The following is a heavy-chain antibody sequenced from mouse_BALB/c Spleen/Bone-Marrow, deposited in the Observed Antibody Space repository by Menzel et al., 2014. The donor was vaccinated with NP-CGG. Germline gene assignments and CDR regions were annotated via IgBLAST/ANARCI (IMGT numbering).Heavy chain of an antibody. J-gene: IGHJ2*01. Sequence: VQLVESGAELVRPGSSVKISCKASSYAISSYWMNWVKQRPGQGLEWIGQIYPGDGDTNYNGKFKGKATLTADKSSSTAYMQISSLTSEDSAVYFCARGRGWYLDYWGQGTTLTVSS. CDR1: SYAISSYW. CDR3: ARGRGWYLDY. V-gene: IGHV1-80*01. CDR2: IYPGDGDT. D-gene: IGHD2-3*01.